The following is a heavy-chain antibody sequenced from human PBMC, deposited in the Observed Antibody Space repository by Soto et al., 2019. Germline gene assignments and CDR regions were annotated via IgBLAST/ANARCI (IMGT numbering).Heavy chain of an antibody. CDR3: AKDMVQAAPRRRFDY. D-gene: IGHD6-13*01. CDR1: GFTFDDYA. J-gene: IGHJ4*01. Sequence: EVQLVESGGGLVQPGRSLRLSCAASGFTFDDYAMHWDRQAPGKGLEWVLGISWNSGSIGYADSVKGRFTISRDNAKNSLYLQMNTLIAQDTPLYNSAKDMVQAAPRRRFDYCVKSTLVTVSS. CDR2: ISWNSGSI. V-gene: IGHV3-9*01.